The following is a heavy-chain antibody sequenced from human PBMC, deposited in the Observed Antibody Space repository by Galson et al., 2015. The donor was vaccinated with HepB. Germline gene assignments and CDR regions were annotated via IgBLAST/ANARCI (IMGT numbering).Heavy chain of an antibody. CDR1: GFTFSNYD. CDR3: ARDYYYDSSGQTD. CDR2: ISSDGSSK. V-gene: IGHV3-30*03. Sequence: SLRLSCAASGFTFSNYDIHWVRQAPGKGLEWVAVISSDGSSKYYADSVKGRFTISRDNSKKTVYLQMNSLRAEDTAVYYCARDYYYDSSGQTDWGQGTLVTVSS. D-gene: IGHD3-22*01. J-gene: IGHJ4*02.